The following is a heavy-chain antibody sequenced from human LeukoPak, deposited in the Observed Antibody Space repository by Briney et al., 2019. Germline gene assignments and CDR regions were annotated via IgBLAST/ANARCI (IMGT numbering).Heavy chain of an antibody. V-gene: IGHV3-30-3*01. CDR1: GFTFSSYA. CDR2: ISYDGSNK. Sequence: GGSLRLSCAASGFTFSSYAMHWVRQAPVKGLEWVAVISYDGSNKYYADSVKGRFTISRDNSKNTLYLQMNSLRAEDTAVYYCARVTESSYGMDVWGQGTTVTVSS. D-gene: IGHD3-16*01. CDR3: ARVTESSYGMDV. J-gene: IGHJ6*02.